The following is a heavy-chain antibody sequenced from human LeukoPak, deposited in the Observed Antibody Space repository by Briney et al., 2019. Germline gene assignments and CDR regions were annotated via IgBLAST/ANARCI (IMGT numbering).Heavy chain of an antibody. Sequence: SETLSLTCTVSGGSISSGDYYWSWIRQPPGKGLEWIGYIYYSGSTYYNPSLKSRVTISVDTSKNQFSLKLSSVTAADTAVYYCARIITAGNYFDYWGQGPLVTVSS. J-gene: IGHJ4*02. V-gene: IGHV4-30-4*01. CDR1: GGSISSGDYY. D-gene: IGHD6-13*01. CDR2: IYYSGST. CDR3: ARIITAGNYFDY.